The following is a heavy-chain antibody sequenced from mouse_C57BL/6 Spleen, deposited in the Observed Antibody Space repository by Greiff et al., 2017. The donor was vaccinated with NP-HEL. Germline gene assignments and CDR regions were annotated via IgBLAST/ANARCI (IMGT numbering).Heavy chain of an antibody. CDR3: ARGKGADGYPTWFAY. V-gene: IGHV1-54*01. CDR2: INPGSGGT. J-gene: IGHJ3*01. D-gene: IGHD2-3*01. Sequence: QVQLKQSGAELVRPGTSVKVSCKASGYAFTNYLIEWVKQRPGQGLEWIGVINPGSGGTNYNEKFKGKATLTADKSSSTAYMQLSSLTSEDSAVYFCARGKGADGYPTWFAYWGQGTLVTVSA. CDR1: GYAFTNYL.